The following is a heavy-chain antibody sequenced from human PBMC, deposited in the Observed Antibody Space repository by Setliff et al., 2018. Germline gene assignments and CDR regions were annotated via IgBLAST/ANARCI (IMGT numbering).Heavy chain of an antibody. CDR1: GFTFSSYT. J-gene: IGHJ4*02. D-gene: IGHD6-6*01. V-gene: IGHV3-23*01. CDR3: AKSSGSSSSTNLEY. CDR2: ITDDGGTT. Sequence: GESLKISCRTSGFTFSSYTMNWVRQAPGKGLEWVSAITDDGGTTHYAGSVMGRFTIARDNSNSALYLQMHSLRVDDTALYYCAKSSGSSSSTNLEYLGPGTLVTV.